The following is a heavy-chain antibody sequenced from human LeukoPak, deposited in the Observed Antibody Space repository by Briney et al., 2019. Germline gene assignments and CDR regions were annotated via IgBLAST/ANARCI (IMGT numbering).Heavy chain of an antibody. CDR1: GYIFTAYF. CDR3: AREQYYYYYGMDV. Sequence: GASVKDSCKASGYIFTAYFLHWVRQAPGQGLEWMGWINPNSGGTNYAQKFQGRVTMTRDTSISTAYMELSRLRSDDTAVYYCAREQYYYYYGMDVWGQGTTVTVSS. J-gene: IGHJ6*02. CDR2: INPNSGGT. V-gene: IGHV1-2*02.